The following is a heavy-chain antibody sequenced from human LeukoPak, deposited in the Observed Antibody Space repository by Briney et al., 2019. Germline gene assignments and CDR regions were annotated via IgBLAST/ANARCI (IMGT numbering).Heavy chain of an antibody. CDR3: VRATERVLLWFGKKYYFDY. D-gene: IGHD3-10*01. J-gene: IGHJ4*02. CDR1: GYTFTSYD. Sequence: ASVKVSCKASGYTFTSYDINWVRQATGQGLEWMGWMNPNSGNTGYAQKFQGRVTMTRNTSISTAYMELSSLRSEDTAVYYCVRATERVLLWFGKKYYFDYWGQGTLVTVSS. V-gene: IGHV1-8*01. CDR2: MNPNSGNT.